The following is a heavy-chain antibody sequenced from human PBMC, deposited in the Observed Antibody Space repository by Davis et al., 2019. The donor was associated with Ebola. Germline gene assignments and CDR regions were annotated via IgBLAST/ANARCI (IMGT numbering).Heavy chain of an antibody. Sequence: ASVKVSCKASGYTFTGYYMHWVRQAPGQGLEWMGWINPNSGGTNYAQKFQGWVTMTRDTSISTAYMELSRLRSDDTAVYYCARDLERGYSYGLDYWGQGTLVTVSS. D-gene: IGHD5-18*01. CDR1: GYTFTGYY. CDR2: INPNSGGT. J-gene: IGHJ4*02. CDR3: ARDLERGYSYGLDY. V-gene: IGHV1-2*04.